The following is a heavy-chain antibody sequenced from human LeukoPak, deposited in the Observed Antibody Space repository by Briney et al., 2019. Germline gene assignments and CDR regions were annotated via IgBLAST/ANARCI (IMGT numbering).Heavy chain of an antibody. Sequence: PSETLSLTCTVSSHSLSSGGYYWFWIRQQPEEGLEWIGYIYYSGSTYYNPSLKSRVTISLDTSKNQFSLKLTSVTAADTAVYYCARVGDSSSWYILDYWGQGTLVTVSS. V-gene: IGHV4-31*03. CDR2: IYYSGST. D-gene: IGHD6-13*01. CDR1: SHSLSSGGYY. J-gene: IGHJ4*02. CDR3: ARVGDSSSWYILDY.